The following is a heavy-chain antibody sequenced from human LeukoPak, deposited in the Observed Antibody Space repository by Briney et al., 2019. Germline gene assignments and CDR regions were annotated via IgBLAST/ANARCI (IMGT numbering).Heavy chain of an antibody. CDR1: GGTFSSYA. D-gene: IGHD6-19*01. CDR3: AKERSGGWPFDY. V-gene: IGHV1-69*04. CDR2: IIPILGIA. J-gene: IGHJ4*02. Sequence: SVKVSCKASGGTFSSYAISWVRQAPGQGLEWMGRIIPILGIANYAQKFQGRVTITADKSTSTAYMELSSLRSEDTALYYCAKERSGGWPFDYWGQGTLVTVSS.